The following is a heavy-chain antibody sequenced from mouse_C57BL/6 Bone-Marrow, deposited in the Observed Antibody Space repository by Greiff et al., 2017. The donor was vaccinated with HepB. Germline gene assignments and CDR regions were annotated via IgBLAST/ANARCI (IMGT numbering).Heavy chain of an antibody. CDR1: GFTFSSYA. V-gene: IGHV5-4*01. Sequence: EVKLQESGGGLVKPGGSLKLSCAASGFTFSSYAMSWVRQTPEKRLEWVATISDGGSYTYYPDNVKGRFTISRDNAKNNLYLQMSHLKSEDTAMYYCARDDTTVVAPDYWGQGTTLTVSS. CDR2: ISDGGSYT. D-gene: IGHD1-1*01. J-gene: IGHJ2*01. CDR3: ARDDTTVVAPDY.